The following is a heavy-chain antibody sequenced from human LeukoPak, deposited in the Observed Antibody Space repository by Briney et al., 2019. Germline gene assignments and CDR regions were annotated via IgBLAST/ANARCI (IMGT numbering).Heavy chain of an antibody. CDR2: IKQDGSEK. J-gene: IGHJ3*01. D-gene: IGHD3-22*01. CDR1: GFTFGTYW. Sequence: GGSLRLSCTVSGFTFGTYWMTWVRQAPGKGLEWVANIKQDGSEKYYVDSVKGRFTITRDNAKKALYLEMNSLRVEDTALYYCARENYYDSSGNDAFDVWGQGTMVTVSS. V-gene: IGHV3-7*04. CDR3: ARENYYDSSGNDAFDV.